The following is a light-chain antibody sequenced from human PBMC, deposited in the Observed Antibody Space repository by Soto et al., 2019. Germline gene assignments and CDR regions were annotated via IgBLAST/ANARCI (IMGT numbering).Light chain of an antibody. Sequence: DRVTITCRASQSISSWLAWYQQKPGKAPNLLIHKASHLESGVPSRFSGSGSGTEFTLTISSLQPGDFATYYCQHYNTYPWTFGQGTKVDIK. V-gene: IGKV1-5*03. CDR3: QHYNTYPWT. CDR2: KAS. CDR1: QSISSW. J-gene: IGKJ1*01.